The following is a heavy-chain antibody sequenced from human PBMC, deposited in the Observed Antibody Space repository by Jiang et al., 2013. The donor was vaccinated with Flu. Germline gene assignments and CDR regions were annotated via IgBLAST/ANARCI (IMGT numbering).Heavy chain of an antibody. CDR1: GYPFTAYF. V-gene: IGHV1-46*01. Sequence: LVESGAEVKKPGTHKISCKASGYPFTAYFIHWVRQAPGQRLEWMGIINPTGGAADYAQKFQGRVTMTSDTSTSTVYMELGNLRSDDTAVYYCARDAVVATATAWFDPWGQGTLVTVSS. CDR3: ARDAVVATATAWFDP. J-gene: IGHJ5*02. D-gene: IGHD2-15*01. CDR2: INPTGGAA.